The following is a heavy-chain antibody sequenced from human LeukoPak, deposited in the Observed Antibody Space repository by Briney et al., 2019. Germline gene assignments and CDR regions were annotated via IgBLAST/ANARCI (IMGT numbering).Heavy chain of an antibody. Sequence: GGSLRLSCAASGFTFSSYDMHRVRQAPGKGLEWVSAIGTAGDTYYPGSVKGRFTISRDNSKNTLYLQMNSLRAEDTAVYYCAKDMDPAYYDFWSGTDYWGQGTLVTVSS. CDR3: AKDMDPAYYDFWSGTDY. CDR1: GFTFSSYD. J-gene: IGHJ4*02. V-gene: IGHV3-13*01. D-gene: IGHD3-3*01. CDR2: IGTAGDT.